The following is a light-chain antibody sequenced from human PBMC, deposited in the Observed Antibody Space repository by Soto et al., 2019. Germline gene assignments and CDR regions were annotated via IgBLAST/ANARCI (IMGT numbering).Light chain of an antibody. CDR3: QQYNSQRT. CDR1: QYISSW. J-gene: IGKJ1*01. Sequence: DIQMTQSPSTLSASVGDRVTITCRASQYISSWLAWYQQKPGKAPKLLIYKASSFESGVPSRFSGSGSGTEFTLTISSLQPDDFATYYCQQYNSQRTFGQGTKVEIK. V-gene: IGKV1-5*03. CDR2: KAS.